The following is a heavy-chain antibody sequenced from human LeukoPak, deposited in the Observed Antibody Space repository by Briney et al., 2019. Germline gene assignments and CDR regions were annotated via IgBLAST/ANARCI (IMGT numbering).Heavy chain of an antibody. CDR1: GFTFSSYW. V-gene: IGHV3-7*01. CDR2: IKQDGSEK. J-gene: IGHJ6*03. D-gene: IGHD6-13*01. CDR3: ALQQLRVYYYYYYYMDV. Sequence: GGSLRLSCAASGFTFSSYWMSWVRQAPGKGLEWVANIKQDGSEKYYVDSVKGRFTISRDNAKNSLYLQMNSLRAEDTAVYYCALQQLRVYYYYYYYMDVWGKGTTVTVSS.